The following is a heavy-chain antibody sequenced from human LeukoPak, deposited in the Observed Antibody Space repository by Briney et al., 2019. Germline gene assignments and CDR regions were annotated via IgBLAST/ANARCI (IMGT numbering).Heavy chain of an antibody. CDR2: IYTSGST. D-gene: IGHD5-18*01. CDR1: GGSISSYY. J-gene: IGHJ4*02. CDR3: ARRAPASYGLGYYFDY. V-gene: IGHV4-4*07. Sequence: SEALSLTCTVSGGSISSYYWSWIRQPAGKGLEWIGRIYTSGSTNYNPSLKSRVTMSVDTSKNQFSLKLSSVTAADTAVYYCARRAPASYGLGYYFDYWGQGTLVTVSS.